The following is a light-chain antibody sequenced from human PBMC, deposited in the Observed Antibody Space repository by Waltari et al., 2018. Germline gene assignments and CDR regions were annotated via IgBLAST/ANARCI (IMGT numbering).Light chain of an antibody. Sequence: SYVLTQPPSVSVAPGKTARITCGGTNIETKSVHRYQQKPGQAPILVISYDSDRPSGIPERFSGSNSGNTATLTISRVEAADEADYYCQVWDANNDPGVFGTGTEVTVL. CDR2: YDS. V-gene: IGLV3-21*04. CDR1: NIETKS. CDR3: QVWDANNDPGV. J-gene: IGLJ1*01.